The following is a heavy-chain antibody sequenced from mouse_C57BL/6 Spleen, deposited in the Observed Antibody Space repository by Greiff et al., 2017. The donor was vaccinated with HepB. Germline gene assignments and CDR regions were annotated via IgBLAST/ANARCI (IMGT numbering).Heavy chain of an antibody. CDR2: ISDGGSYT. CDR1: GFTFSSYA. V-gene: IGHV5-4*03. CDR3: ARLGRYFDY. J-gene: IGHJ2*01. D-gene: IGHD4-1*01. Sequence: EVKLVESGGGLVKPGGSLKLSCAASGFTFSSYAMSWVRQTPENRLEWVATISDGGSYTYYPDNVKGRFTISRDNAKNNLYLQMSHLKSEDTAMYYCARLGRYFDYWGQGTTLTVSS.